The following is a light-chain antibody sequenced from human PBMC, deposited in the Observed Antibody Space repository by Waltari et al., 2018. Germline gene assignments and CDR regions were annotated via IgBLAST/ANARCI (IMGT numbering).Light chain of an antibody. J-gene: IGKJ2*01. CDR1: QSISNW. CDR3: QQYNTYSS. CDR2: KAS. V-gene: IGKV1-5*03. Sequence: DNQMTYPPSSLSSSVGDRVIITCRASQSISNWLAWYQQKPGKAPILLIYKASILKSGVPSRFSGSGSGTEFTLTISSLQPGDFATYYCQQYNTYSSFGQGTKLEIK.